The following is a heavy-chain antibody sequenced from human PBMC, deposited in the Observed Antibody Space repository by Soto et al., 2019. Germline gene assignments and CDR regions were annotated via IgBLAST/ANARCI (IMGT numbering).Heavy chain of an antibody. CDR1: GFTFSSYE. V-gene: IGHV3-48*03. J-gene: IGHJ4*02. Sequence: GAYLRLSCAASGFTFSSYEMPCVRQAPGKGLEWVSYISSSGSTIYYADSVKRRFTVSRDNAKNTLYVQMNSLRAEDTAVYYCARAAQCTYGGNSRFVYWAQRTMVTFPS. D-gene: IGHD4-17*01. CDR2: ISSSGSTI. CDR3: ARAAQCTYGGNSRFVY.